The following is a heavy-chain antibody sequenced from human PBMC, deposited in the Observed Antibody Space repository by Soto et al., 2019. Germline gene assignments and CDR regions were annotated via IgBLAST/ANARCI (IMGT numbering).Heavy chain of an antibody. CDR1: GYTFTSYG. CDR3: ARARVYGDLPVWVY. D-gene: IGHD4-17*01. Sequence: ASVKVSCKASGYTFTSYGISCVRQAPGQGLEWMGWISAYNGNTNYAQKLQGRVTMTTDTSTSTAYMELRSLRSDDTAVYYCARARVYGDLPVWVYWGQGTLVTVSS. V-gene: IGHV1-18*01. CDR2: ISAYNGNT. J-gene: IGHJ4*02.